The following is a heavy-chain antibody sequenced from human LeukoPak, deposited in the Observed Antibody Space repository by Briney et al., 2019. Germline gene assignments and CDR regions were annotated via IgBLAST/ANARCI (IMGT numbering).Heavy chain of an antibody. D-gene: IGHD6-13*01. CDR2: INHSGST. J-gene: IGHJ4*02. CDR3: ARGLSIAAAGTYYFDY. CDR1: GGSISTYY. Sequence: SETLSLTCTVSGGSISTYYWSWIRQPPGKRLEWIGEINHSGSTNYNPSLKSRVTISVDTSKNQFSLKLSSVTAADTAVYYCARGLSIAAAGTYYFDYWGQGTLVTVSS. V-gene: IGHV4-34*01.